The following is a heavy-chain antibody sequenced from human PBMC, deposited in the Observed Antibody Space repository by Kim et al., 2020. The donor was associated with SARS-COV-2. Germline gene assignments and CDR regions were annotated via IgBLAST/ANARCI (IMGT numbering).Heavy chain of an antibody. V-gene: IGHV6-1*01. CDR2: N. J-gene: IGHJ6*02. CDR3: VKWIQASADMDV. Sequence: NDYSVSLRGRITINADTSKNQFSLHLYSVTPEDTAVYYCVKWIQASADMDVWGHGTTVTVSS. D-gene: IGHD5-12*01.